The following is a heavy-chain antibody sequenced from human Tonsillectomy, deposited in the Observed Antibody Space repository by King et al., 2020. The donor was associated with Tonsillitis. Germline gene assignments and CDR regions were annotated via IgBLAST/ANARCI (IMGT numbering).Heavy chain of an antibody. Sequence: VQLQESGPGLVKPSETLSLTCSVSGGSISTFYWSWVRQPPGKGLEWIGYIYYSGSTNYNSSLKSRVTISVDTSKNQFSLKLSSVTAADTAVYYCARDTYYYNSISWNDAFDIWGQGTKVTVSS. CDR3: ARDTYYYNSISWNDAFDI. J-gene: IGHJ3*02. CDR1: GGSISTFY. CDR2: IYYSGST. D-gene: IGHD3-22*01. V-gene: IGHV4-59*01.